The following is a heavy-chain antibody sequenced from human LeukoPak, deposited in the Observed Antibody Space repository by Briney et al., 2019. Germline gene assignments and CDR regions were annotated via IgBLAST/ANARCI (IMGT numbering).Heavy chain of an antibody. CDR2: ISSSSSYI. CDR1: GFTFSSYS. J-gene: IGHJ4*02. Sequence: PGGSLRLSCAASGFTFSSYSMNWVRQAPGKGLEWVSSISSSSSYIYYADSVKGRFTISRDNAKNSLYLQMNSLRAEDTAVYYCARDHDFWSGYYLDYWGQGTLVTVSS. CDR3: ARDHDFWSGYYLDY. D-gene: IGHD3-3*01. V-gene: IGHV3-21*01.